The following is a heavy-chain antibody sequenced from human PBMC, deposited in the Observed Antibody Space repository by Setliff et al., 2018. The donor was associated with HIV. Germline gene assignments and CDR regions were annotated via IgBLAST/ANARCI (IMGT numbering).Heavy chain of an antibody. V-gene: IGHV4-38-2*02. CDR1: GYSISSGYY. D-gene: IGHD3-16*01. J-gene: IGHJ3*02. CDR2: IYHAGNT. CDR3: ARGTSLNVVPDAFDI. Sequence: KASETLSLTCTVTGYSISSGYYWAWIRQPPGKGLEWIGHIYHAGNTYYNPSLKSRVTISVDTSKNQISLRLNSLTAADTALYYCARGTSLNVVPDAFDIWGQGTMVTVSS.